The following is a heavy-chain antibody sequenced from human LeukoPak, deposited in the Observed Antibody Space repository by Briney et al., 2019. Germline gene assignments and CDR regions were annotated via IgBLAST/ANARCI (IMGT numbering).Heavy chain of an antibody. D-gene: IGHD3-10*01. J-gene: IGHJ4*02. CDR3: AKGWGSGSPPALYFDY. V-gene: IGHV3-9*01. Sequence: SLRLSCAPSGFTFYDYATHWVRQAPGEGLEWVSGLSWNSVIIGYADSVKGRFTISRDNAKNSLYLQMNSLRAEDTALYYCAKGWGSGSPPALYFDYWGQGTLVTVSS. CDR1: GFTFYDYA. CDR2: LSWNSVII.